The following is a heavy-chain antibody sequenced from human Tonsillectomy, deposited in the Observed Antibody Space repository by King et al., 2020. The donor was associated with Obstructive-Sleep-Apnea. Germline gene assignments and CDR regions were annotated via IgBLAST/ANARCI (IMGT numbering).Heavy chain of an antibody. D-gene: IGHD6-13*01. CDR1: GGSISSYY. CDR3: ARDGVAAGTLDY. CDR2: IYYSGST. J-gene: IGHJ4*02. V-gene: IGHV4-59*01. Sequence: QLQESGPGLVKTSETLSLTCTVSGGSISSYYWSWIRQPPGKGLEWIGFIYYSGSTNYNPSLKSRVTISVDTSKNQFSLKLSSVTAADTAVYYCARDGVAAGTLDYWGQGTLVTVSS.